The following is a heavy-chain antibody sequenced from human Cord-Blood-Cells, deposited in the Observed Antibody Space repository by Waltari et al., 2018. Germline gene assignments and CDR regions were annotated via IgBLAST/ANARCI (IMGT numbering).Heavy chain of an antibody. CDR2: ITTNTWNP. V-gene: IGHV7-4-1*01. CDR3: ASSAVWSGYLNGMDV. D-gene: IGHD3-3*01. J-gene: IGHJ6*02. Sequence: QVQLVQSASGLKKPAAPVKVSCKASGYTFPSNPMTWVRQAPGQGLEWMGWITTNTWNPTYAQGFTGRFVFSLDTSVSTAYLQSCSLKAEDTAVYYCASSAVWSGYLNGMDVWGQGATVTVSS. CDR1: GYTFPSNP.